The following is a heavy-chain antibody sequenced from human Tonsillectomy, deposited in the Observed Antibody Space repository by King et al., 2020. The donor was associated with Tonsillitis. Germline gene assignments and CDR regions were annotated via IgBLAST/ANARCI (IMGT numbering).Heavy chain of an antibody. CDR1: GFTFSSYG. CDR3: ARGLPYYDILHGMDV. CDR2: IWYDGSNK. V-gene: IGHV3-33*01. J-gene: IGHJ6*02. Sequence: VQLVESGGGVVQPGRSLRLSCAASGFTFSSYGMHWVRQAPGKGLEWVAVIWYDGSNKYYADSVKGRFTISRDNSKNTLYLRMNSLRAEDTAVYYCARGLPYYDILHGMDVWGQGTSVTVSS. D-gene: IGHD3-9*01.